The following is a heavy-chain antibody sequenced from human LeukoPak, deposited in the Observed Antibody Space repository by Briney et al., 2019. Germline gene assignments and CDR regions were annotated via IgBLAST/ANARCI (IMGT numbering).Heavy chain of an antibody. J-gene: IGHJ4*02. V-gene: IGHV1-46*01. D-gene: IGHD3-22*01. CDR1: GYTFTSYY. CDR2: INPSGGST. Sequence: ASVKVSCKASGYTFTSYYMHWVRQAPGQGLEWMGIINPSGGSTNYNPSLKSRVTISVDKSKNQFSLKLSSVTAADTAVYYCARAAMVRYYDSSGYYDVLDYWGQGTLVTVSS. CDR3: ARAAMVRYYDSSGYYDVLDY.